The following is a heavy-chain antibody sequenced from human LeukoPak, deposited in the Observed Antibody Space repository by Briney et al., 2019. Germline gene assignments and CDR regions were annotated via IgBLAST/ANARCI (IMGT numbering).Heavy chain of an antibody. CDR2: IIPSSGST. CDR1: GYAFTSYH. D-gene: IGHD3-10*01. CDR3: ARLGLHGSGTYYFFDY. Sequence: ASVKVSCKASGYAFTSYHIHWMRQAPGQGLGWMGIIIPSSGSTTYAQKFQGRVTMTRDTSTSTVYMELSSLTSDDTAVYFCARLGLHGSGTYYFFDYWGQGTLVTVSS. V-gene: IGHV1-46*01. J-gene: IGHJ4*02.